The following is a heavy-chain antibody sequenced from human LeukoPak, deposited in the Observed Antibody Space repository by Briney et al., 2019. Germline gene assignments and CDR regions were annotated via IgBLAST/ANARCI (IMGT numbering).Heavy chain of an antibody. D-gene: IGHD3-3*01. J-gene: IGHJ4*02. Sequence: PSETLSLTCTVSGGSISSYYWSWIRQPAGKGLEWIGRIYTSGSTNYNPSLKSRVTMSVDTSKNQFSLKLSSVTAADTAVYYCARRITIFGVVPFQYYFDYWGQGTLVTVSS. CDR2: IYTSGST. CDR1: GGSISSYY. CDR3: ARRITIFGVVPFQYYFDY. V-gene: IGHV4-4*07.